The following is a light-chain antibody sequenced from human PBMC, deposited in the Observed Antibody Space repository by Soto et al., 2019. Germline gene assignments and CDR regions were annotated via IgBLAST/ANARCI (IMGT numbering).Light chain of an antibody. Sequence: QSVLTQPPSVSAAPGQKVTISCSGSSSNVGSNYVSWYQQLPGTAPKLLIYDNNKRPSGIPDRFSGSKSGTSATLDITGLQTGDEADYYCATWDRSLSVYVLFGGGTQPTVL. CDR1: SSNVGSNY. CDR2: DNN. CDR3: ATWDRSLSVYVL. J-gene: IGLJ2*01. V-gene: IGLV1-51*01.